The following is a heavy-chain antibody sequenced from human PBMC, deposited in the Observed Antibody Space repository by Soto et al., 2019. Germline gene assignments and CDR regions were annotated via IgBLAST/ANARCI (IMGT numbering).Heavy chain of an antibody. D-gene: IGHD3-22*01. V-gene: IGHV5-51*01. J-gene: IGHJ4*02. Sequence: GESLKISCKASGYNFASYWIAWVRQMPGKGLEWMGIVYPGDSDTRYSPSFQGQVTISADKYISTAYLQWRSLKASDTAMYYCARVTTYYYVCSCYDHRDLLAFRGQR. CDR1: GYNFASYW. CDR2: VYPGDSDT. CDR3: ARVTTYYYVCSCYDHRDLLAF.